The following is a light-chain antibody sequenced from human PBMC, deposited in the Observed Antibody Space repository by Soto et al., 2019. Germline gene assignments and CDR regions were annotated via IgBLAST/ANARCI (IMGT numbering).Light chain of an antibody. CDR1: QSVSSN. V-gene: IGKV3-15*01. Sequence: EIVMTQSPATLSVSPGERATLSCRASQSVSSNLAWYQQKPGQAPRLLIYGASTRATGIPARFSGSGSGTEFTLTISSLEPEDFAVYSCQQYNNWPLTFGGGTKVDI. J-gene: IGKJ4*01. CDR3: QQYNNWPLT. CDR2: GAS.